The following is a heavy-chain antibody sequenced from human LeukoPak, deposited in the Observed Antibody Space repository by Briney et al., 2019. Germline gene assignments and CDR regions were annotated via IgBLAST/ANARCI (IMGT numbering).Heavy chain of an antibody. CDR2: IKQDGGEI. J-gene: IGHJ4*02. CDR1: GFTFSGFW. V-gene: IGHV3-7*03. CDR3: ARALDS. Sequence: GGSLRLSCAVSGFTFSGFWMSWSRQAPGKGLEWVANIKQDGGEIYYVDSVKGRFTISRDNAKNSLYLQMNSLRAEDTAVYYCARALDSWGQGTLVTVSS.